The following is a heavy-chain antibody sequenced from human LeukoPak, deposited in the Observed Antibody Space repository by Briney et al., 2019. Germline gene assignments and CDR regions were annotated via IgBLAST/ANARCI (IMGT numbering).Heavy chain of an antibody. CDR1: GFTFSSYS. CDR3: ARGQYYDIFTGYSTLVY. J-gene: IGHJ4*02. CDR2: ISSSSSYI. D-gene: IGHD3-9*01. V-gene: IGHV3-21*01. Sequence: GGSLRLSCAASGFTFSSYSMNWVRQVPGKGLEWVSSISSSSSYIYYADSVKGRFTISRDNAKNSLYLQMNSLRAEDTAVYYCARGQYYDIFTGYSTLVYWGQGTLVTVSS.